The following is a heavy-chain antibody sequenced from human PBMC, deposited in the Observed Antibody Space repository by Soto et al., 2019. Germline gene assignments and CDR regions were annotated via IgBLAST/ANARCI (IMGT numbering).Heavy chain of an antibody. CDR1: GGTFSSYN. V-gene: IGHV1-69*02. D-gene: IGHD6-13*01. CDR2: IIPILGIA. J-gene: IGHJ6*02. Sequence: SVKVSCKASGGTFSSYNISWVRQAPGQGLEWMGRIIPILGIANYAQKFQGRVTITADTSISTAYMELSRLRSDDTAVYYCARGSVVIAAAVPYYYGMDVWGQGTTVTVSS. CDR3: ARGSVVIAAAVPYYYGMDV.